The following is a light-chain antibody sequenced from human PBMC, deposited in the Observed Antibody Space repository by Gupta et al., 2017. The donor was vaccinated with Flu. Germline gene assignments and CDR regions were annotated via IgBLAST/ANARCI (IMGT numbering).Light chain of an antibody. V-gene: IGLV3-1*01. J-gene: IGLJ1*01. CDR3: QVWDRTTEV. CDR1: KLGYKY. CDR2: HDI. Sequence: SYDLTQPPSVSVSPGQTASITCSGDKLGYKYVSWYQHNPGQSPVMVIYHDIKRPSGIPERFSGSNSGNTATLTISETQAMDDDYYYCQVWDRTTEVFGSGTKVTVL.